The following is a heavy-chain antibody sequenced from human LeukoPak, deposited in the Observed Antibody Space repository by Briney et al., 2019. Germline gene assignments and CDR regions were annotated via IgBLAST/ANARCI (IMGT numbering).Heavy chain of an antibody. CDR2: ISGSGGST. CDR3: AKDRSSSGWYPLPAY. Sequence: GGSLRLSCAASGFTVSSNYMSWVRQAPGKGLEWVSAISGSGGSTYYADSVKGRFTISRDNSKNTLYLQMNSLRAEDTAVYYCAKDRSSSGWYPLPAYWGQGTLVTVSS. D-gene: IGHD6-19*01. V-gene: IGHV3-23*01. J-gene: IGHJ4*02. CDR1: GFTVSSNY.